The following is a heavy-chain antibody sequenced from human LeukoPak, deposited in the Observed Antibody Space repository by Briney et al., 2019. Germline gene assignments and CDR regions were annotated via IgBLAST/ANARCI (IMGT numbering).Heavy chain of an antibody. CDR2: INWNSGSI. CDR1: GFTFDDYA. CDR3: AKDIGSSGYYYPDY. Sequence: GRSLRLSCAASGFTFDDYAMHWVRQAPGKGLEWVSGINWNSGSIGYADSMKGRFTISRDNAKNSLYLQMNSLRAEDTALYYCAKDIGSSGYYYPDYWGQGTLVTVSS. D-gene: IGHD3-22*01. J-gene: IGHJ4*02. V-gene: IGHV3-9*01.